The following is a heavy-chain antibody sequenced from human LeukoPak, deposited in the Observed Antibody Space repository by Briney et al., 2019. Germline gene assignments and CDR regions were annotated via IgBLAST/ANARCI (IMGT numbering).Heavy chain of an antibody. J-gene: IGHJ4*02. CDR2: TYDRSKWYN. Sequence: SQTLSLTCAISGDSVSSNSAAWNWIRQSPSRGLEWLGRTYDRSKWYNDYAVSVKSRITINPDTSKNQFSLQLNSVTPEDTAVYYCARAGPISGSYLFDYWGQGTLVTVSS. V-gene: IGHV6-1*01. D-gene: IGHD1-26*01. CDR3: ARAGPISGSYLFDY. CDR1: GDSVSSNSAA.